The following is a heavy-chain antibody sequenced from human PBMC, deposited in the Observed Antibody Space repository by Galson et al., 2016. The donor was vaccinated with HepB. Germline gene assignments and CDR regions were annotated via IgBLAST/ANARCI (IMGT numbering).Heavy chain of an antibody. D-gene: IGHD2-21*01. CDR2: IFYDGIS. J-gene: IGHJ5*02. CDR1: GGSVSSRTYY. V-gene: IGHV4-39*01. Sequence: SETLSLTCTVSGGSVSSRTYYWGWIRQSPGKGLEWIGFIFYDGISIYNPSLRSRVSMSVETSKNQFYLRLSSVTAADTAVYYCASHGHIAISVPDLWGQGALVAVSS. CDR3: ASHGHIAISVPDL.